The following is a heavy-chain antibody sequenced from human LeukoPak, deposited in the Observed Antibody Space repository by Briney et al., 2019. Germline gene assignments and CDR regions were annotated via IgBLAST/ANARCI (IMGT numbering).Heavy chain of an antibody. D-gene: IGHD5-18*01. CDR1: GFTFSTYA. V-gene: IGHV3-23*01. CDR3: AKEEVDTAMVRLFDY. Sequence: GGSLRLSCAASGFTFSTYAMTWVRQAPGKGLEWVSTISGSGGRSYYADSVKGRFTISRDNSKNTLYLQMNSLRAEDTAVYYCAKEEVDTAMVRLFDYWGQGTLVTVSS. J-gene: IGHJ4*02. CDR2: ISGSGGRS.